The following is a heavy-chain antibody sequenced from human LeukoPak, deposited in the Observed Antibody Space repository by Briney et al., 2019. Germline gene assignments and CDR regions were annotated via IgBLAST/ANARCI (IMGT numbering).Heavy chain of an antibody. CDR2: IIPIFGTA. V-gene: IGHV1-69*13. CDR1: GYTFTGYY. J-gene: IGHJ3*02. D-gene: IGHD1-26*01. Sequence: SVKVSCKASGYTFTGYYMHWVRQAPGQGLEWMGGIIPIFGTANYAQKFQGRVTITADESTSTAYMELSSLRSEDTAVYYCARYSGSYFSHAFDIWGQGTMVTVSS. CDR3: ARYSGSYFSHAFDI.